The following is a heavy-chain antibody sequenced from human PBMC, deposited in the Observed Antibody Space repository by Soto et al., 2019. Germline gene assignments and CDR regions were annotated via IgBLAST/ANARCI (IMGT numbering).Heavy chain of an antibody. Sequence: ASVKVSCKASGYTFTSYAMHWVRQAPGQRLEWMGWINAGNGNTKYSQKFQGRVTITRDTSASTAYMELSSLRSEDTAVYYCARVSLGIKNLYFDYWGQGTLVTVSS. J-gene: IGHJ4*02. V-gene: IGHV1-3*01. CDR1: GYTFTSYA. CDR2: INAGNGNT. CDR3: ARVSLGIKNLYFDY. D-gene: IGHD7-27*01.